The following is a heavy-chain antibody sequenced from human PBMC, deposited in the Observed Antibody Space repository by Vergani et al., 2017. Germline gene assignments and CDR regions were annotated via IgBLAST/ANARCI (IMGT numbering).Heavy chain of an antibody. CDR3: ARSIVSRNPPDYFDN. V-gene: IGHV4-59*01. CDR1: GGSLSGYY. D-gene: IGHD1-14*01. CDR2: VEDSGYF. J-gene: IGHJ4*02. Sequence: QVQLQESGPGLVRPSDTLSLTCTFSGGSLSGYYWNWIRQTLGEGLEWIGYVEDSGYFNYNPSLKTRVSMSSDTSNNQFSLMLSSVTVADTAVYYSARSIVSRNPPDYFDNWGQGTLVTVSS.